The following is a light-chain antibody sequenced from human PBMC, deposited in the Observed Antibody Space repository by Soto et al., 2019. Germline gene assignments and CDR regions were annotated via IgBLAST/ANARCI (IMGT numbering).Light chain of an antibody. Sequence: QSVLTQPPSASGTPGQRVIISCSGSSSNIGRDTVNWYRQFPGTAPKLLIYSNNQRPSGVPDRFSGSKSDTSASLAISGLQSEDEADYYCAVWDDSLNGLWVFGGGTKLTVL. CDR3: AVWDDSLNGLWV. J-gene: IGLJ3*02. CDR1: SSNIGRDT. CDR2: SNN. V-gene: IGLV1-44*01.